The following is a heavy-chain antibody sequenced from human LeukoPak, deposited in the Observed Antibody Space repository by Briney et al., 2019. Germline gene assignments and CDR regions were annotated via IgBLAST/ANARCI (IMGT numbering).Heavy chain of an antibody. D-gene: IGHD6-6*01. CDR3: ARDKSSKPDAFDI. CDR1: GFTFSSYS. V-gene: IGHV3-21*01. Sequence: GSLRLSCAASGFTFSSYSMNWVRQAPGKGLEWVSSISSSSSYIYYADSVKGRFTISRDNAKNSLYLQMNSLRAEDTAVYYCARDKSSKPDAFDIWGQGTMVTVSS. J-gene: IGHJ3*02. CDR2: ISSSSSYI.